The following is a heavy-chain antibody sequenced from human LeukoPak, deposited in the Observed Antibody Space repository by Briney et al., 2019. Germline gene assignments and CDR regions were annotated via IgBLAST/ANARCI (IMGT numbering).Heavy chain of an antibody. CDR2: IYYSGST. V-gene: IGHV4-30-4*08. J-gene: IGHJ3*02. Sequence: PSQTLSLTCTVSGGSISSGDYYWSWIRQPPGKGLEWIGYIYYSGSTYYNPSLKSRVTISVDTSKNQFSLKLRSVTAADTAVYYCARDDSSGYHDAFDIWGQGTMVTVSS. CDR3: ARDDSSGYHDAFDI. CDR1: GGSISSGDYY. D-gene: IGHD3-22*01.